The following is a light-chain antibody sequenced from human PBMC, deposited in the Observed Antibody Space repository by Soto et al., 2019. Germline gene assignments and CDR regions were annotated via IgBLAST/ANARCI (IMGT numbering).Light chain of an antibody. CDR1: QSISSW. Sequence: DIQMTQSPSTLSASVGARVTITCRASQSISSWLAWYQQKPGKAPKLLIYKASSLESGVPSRFSGSGSGTEFTLTISSLQPDDFATYYCQQYNSYPTFGQGTRLEIQ. J-gene: IGKJ5*01. V-gene: IGKV1-5*03. CDR3: QQYNSYPT. CDR2: KAS.